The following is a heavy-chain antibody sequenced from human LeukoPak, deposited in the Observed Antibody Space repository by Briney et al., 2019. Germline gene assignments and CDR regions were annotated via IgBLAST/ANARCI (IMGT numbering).Heavy chain of an antibody. J-gene: IGHJ4*02. CDR2: LYGNGDT. Sequence: GGSLRLSCAASGFTVNTNYLSWVRRAPGKGLEWVSILYGNGDTFYADSVKGRFTISRDNSKNTLYLQMNNLRAEDTATYYCASHWGAYWGQGTLVTVSS. V-gene: IGHV3-53*01. D-gene: IGHD3-16*01. CDR1: GFTVNTNY. CDR3: ASHWGAY.